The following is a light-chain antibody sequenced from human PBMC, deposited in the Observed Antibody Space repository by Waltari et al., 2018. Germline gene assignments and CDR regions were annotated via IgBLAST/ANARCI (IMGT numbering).Light chain of an antibody. V-gene: IGKV1-39*01. J-gene: IGKJ1*01. CDR1: QSISSY. CDR2: AAS. CDR3: QQSYSTPT. Sequence: DIQMTQSPSSLSASVGDRVTITCRASQSISSYLNWYQQKPGKAPKLLIYAASSLQSGVPSRFSGSGSGTDCTLTISSLQPEDFATYYCQQSYSTPTFGQGTKVEIK.